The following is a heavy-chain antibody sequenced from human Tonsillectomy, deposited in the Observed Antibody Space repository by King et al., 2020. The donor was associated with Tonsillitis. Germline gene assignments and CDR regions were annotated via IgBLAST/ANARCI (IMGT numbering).Heavy chain of an antibody. CDR1: GGTFSSYG. J-gene: IGHJ3*02. Sequence: VQLVQSVAEMKKPGSSVKVSCKASGGTFSSYGISWVRQAPGQGLEWMGGIIPIFDTTNYAQKFQGRVTITADKSTSTAYMELSSLRSEDTAVYYCARGLSSGYYHYDPFDIWGQGTMVTVSS. CDR2: IIPIFDTT. V-gene: IGHV1-69*06. D-gene: IGHD3-22*01. CDR3: ARGLSSGYYHYDPFDI.